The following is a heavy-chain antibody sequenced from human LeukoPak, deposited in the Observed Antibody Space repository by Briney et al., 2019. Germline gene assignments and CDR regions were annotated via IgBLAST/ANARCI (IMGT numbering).Heavy chain of an antibody. Sequence: SETLSLTCAVYGGSFSGYYWSWIRQPPGKGLEWIGEINHSGSTNYNPSLKSRVTISVDTSKNQFSLKLSSVTAADTAVYYCARGDSHEEETTVTRYFDLWGRGTLATVSS. CDR1: GGSFSGYY. V-gene: IGHV4-34*01. J-gene: IGHJ2*01. CDR3: ARGDSHEEETTVTRYFDL. CDR2: INHSGST. D-gene: IGHD4-17*01.